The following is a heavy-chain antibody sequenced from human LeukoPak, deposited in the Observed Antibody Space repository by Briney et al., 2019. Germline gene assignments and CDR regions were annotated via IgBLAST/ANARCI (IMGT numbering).Heavy chain of an antibody. CDR2: IYYSGST. CDR3: ARLVDYGSGSH. J-gene: IGHJ4*02. CDR1: GGSISIYY. D-gene: IGHD3-10*01. V-gene: IGHV4-59*01. Sequence: SETLSLTCTVSGGSISIYYWSWIRQPPGKGLEWIGYIYYSGSTNYNPSLKSRVTISVDTSKNQFSLKLSSVTAADTAVYYCARLVDYGSGSHWGQGTLVIVSS.